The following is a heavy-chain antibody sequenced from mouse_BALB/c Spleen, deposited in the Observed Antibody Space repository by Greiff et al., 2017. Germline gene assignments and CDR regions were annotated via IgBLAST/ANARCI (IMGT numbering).Heavy chain of an antibody. D-gene: IGHD2-4*01. CDR1: GYSITSDYA. CDR2: ISYSGST. V-gene: IGHV3-2*02. J-gene: IGHJ2*01. Sequence: EVQLQQSGPGLVKPSQSLSLTCTVTGYSITSDYAWNWIRQFPGNKLEWMGYISYSGSTSYNPSLKSRISITRDTSKNQFFLQLNSVTTEDTATYYCARGLTLDYWGQGTTLTVSS. CDR3: ARGLTLDY.